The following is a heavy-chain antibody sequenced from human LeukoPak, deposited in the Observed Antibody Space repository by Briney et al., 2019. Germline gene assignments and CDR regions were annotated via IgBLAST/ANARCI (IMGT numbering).Heavy chain of an antibody. J-gene: IGHJ3*02. CDR1: GFTFSSYA. V-gene: IGHV3-23*01. CDR3: AKGGLGYCSSTSCYRLAAFDI. CDR2: ISGSGGST. Sequence: GGSLRPSCAASGFTFSSYAMSWVRQAPGKGLEWVSAISGSGGSTYYADSVKGRFTISRDNSKNTLYLQMNSLRAEDTAVYYCAKGGLGYCSSTSCYRLAAFDIWGQGTMVTVSS. D-gene: IGHD2-2*01.